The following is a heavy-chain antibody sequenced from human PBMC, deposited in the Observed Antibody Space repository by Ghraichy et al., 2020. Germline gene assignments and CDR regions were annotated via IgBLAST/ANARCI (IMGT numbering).Heavy chain of an antibody. V-gene: IGHV4-59*01. CDR1: GGSISSYY. CDR3: AREGAYYYDSSGLAFDI. D-gene: IGHD3-22*01. CDR2: IYYSGST. Sequence: SETLSLTCTVSGGSISSYYWSWIRQPPGKGLEWIGYIYYSGSTNYNPSLKSRVTISVDTSKNQFSLKLSSVTAADTAVYYCAREGAYYYDSSGLAFDIWGQGTMVTVSS. J-gene: IGHJ3*02.